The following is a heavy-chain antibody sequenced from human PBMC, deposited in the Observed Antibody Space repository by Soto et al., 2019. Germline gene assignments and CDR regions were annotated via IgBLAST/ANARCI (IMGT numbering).Heavy chain of an antibody. D-gene: IGHD2-2*01. Sequence: ASVKVSCNAPPVTFSSYTXNWVRQTXXQWIXCMGRIIPILGIANYAQKFQGRVTITADESTSTAYMELRSLRSEDTAVYYCARDLRGVVVPAANADLKFNPRGEGTLVTVSS. J-gene: IGHJ5*02. CDR3: ARDLRGVVVPAANADLKFNP. V-gene: IGHV1-69*04. CDR2: IIPILGIA. CDR1: PVTFSSYT.